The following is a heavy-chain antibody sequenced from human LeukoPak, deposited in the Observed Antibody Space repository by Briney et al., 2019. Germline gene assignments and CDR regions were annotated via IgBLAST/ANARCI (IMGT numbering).Heavy chain of an antibody. D-gene: IGHD6-19*01. Sequence: ASVKVSCKVSGCTLTELSMHWVRQAPGKGLEWMGGFDPEDGETIYAQKFQGRVTMTEDTSTDTAYMELSSLRSEDTAVYYCATGLISSGWLFDYWGQGTLVTVSS. CDR3: ATGLISSGWLFDY. V-gene: IGHV1-24*01. J-gene: IGHJ4*02. CDR2: FDPEDGET. CDR1: GCTLTELS.